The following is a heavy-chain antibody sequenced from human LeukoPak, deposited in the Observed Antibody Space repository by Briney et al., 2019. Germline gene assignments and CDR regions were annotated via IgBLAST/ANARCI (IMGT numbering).Heavy chain of an antibody. J-gene: IGHJ3*02. V-gene: IGHV3-13*01. D-gene: IGHD1-26*01. Sequence: PGGSLRHSCAASGFTFSLYEIHWVRQIPGIGLEWVSAIGVAGDTFYSASVKGRFTISRENARNSLYLEMNNLRAGDTAVYYCVRESAGMGVKAYDIWGQGIMVTVSS. CDR1: GFTFSLYE. CDR2: IGVAGDT. CDR3: VRESAGMGVKAYDI.